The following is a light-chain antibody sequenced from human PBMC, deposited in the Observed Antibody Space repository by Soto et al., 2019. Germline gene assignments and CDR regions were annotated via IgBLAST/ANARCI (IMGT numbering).Light chain of an antibody. CDR3: GVWDSSLTTYV. V-gene: IGLV2-14*01. CDR2: EVS. J-gene: IGLJ1*01. CDR1: SSDVGGYNY. Sequence: QSALTQPASVSGSPGQSITISCTGTSSDVGGYNYVSWYQQHPGKAPKLMIYEVSNRPSGVSNRFSGSKSGNTASLTISGLQAEDEADYYCGVWDSSLTTYVFGPGTKLTVL.